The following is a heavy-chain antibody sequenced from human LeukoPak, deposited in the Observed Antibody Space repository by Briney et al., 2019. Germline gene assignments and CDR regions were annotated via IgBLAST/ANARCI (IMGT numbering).Heavy chain of an antibody. Sequence: SETLSLTCSVSGVSISSYYWSWVRQPPGKGLERIGNIYYSGSTNYNPSLKSRVTISVVTSKNQFSLKLTSVTAADSAVYYCARDVGGPYPMDGWGKGTTVTVSS. J-gene: IGHJ6*03. V-gene: IGHV4-59*01. CDR1: GVSISSYY. D-gene: IGHD3-16*01. CDR2: IYYSGST. CDR3: ARDVGGPYPMDG.